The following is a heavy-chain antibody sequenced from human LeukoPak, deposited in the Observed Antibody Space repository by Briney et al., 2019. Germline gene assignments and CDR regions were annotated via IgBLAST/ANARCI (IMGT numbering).Heavy chain of an antibody. CDR3: ARDQGDRGVLYYYYYYMDV. V-gene: IGHV1-2*02. CDR1: GYTFTAYY. J-gene: IGHJ6*03. D-gene: IGHD3-10*01. Sequence: ASVKVSCKASGYTFTAYYMHWVRQVPGQGLEWMVWINPNSGGTNYAQKFQGRVTMTRDTSISTAYMEVSRLRSDDTAVYYCARDQGDRGVLYYYYYYMDVWGKGTTVTVSS. CDR2: INPNSGGT.